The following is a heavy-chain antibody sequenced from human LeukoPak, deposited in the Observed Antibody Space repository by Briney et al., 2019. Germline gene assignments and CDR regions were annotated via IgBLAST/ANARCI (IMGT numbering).Heavy chain of an antibody. Sequence: ASVKDSCKASGYTFTGYYIHWVRQAPGQGLEWMGWINPNGGGTDYAQKFQGRVTMTRDTSISTAYMELSSLRSDDTAMFYCARDRGLFDYWGQGTLVTVSS. CDR2: INPNGGGT. V-gene: IGHV1-2*02. CDR1: GYTFTGYY. CDR3: ARDRGLFDY. J-gene: IGHJ4*02.